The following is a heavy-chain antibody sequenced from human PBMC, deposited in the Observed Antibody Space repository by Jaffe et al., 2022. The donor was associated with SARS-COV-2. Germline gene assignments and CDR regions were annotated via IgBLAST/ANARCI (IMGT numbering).Heavy chain of an antibody. CDR3: AKDRGVTGWFDP. CDR1: GFTFSSYG. Sequence: QVQLVESGGGVVQPGRSLRLSCAASGFTFSSYGMHWVRQAPGKGLEWVAVISYDGSNKYYADSVKGRFTISRDNSKNTLYLQMNSLRAEDTAVYYCAKDRGVTGWFDPWGQGTLVTVSS. CDR2: ISYDGSNK. J-gene: IGHJ5*02. D-gene: IGHD2-21*02. V-gene: IGHV3-30*18.